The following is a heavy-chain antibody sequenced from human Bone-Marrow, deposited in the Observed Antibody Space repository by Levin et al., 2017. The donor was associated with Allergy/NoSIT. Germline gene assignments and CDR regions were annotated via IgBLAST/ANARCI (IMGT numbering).Heavy chain of an antibody. CDR3: ARFTSWFDP. V-gene: IGHV4-59*01. D-gene: IGHD3-10*01. CDR1: GGSISSYY. CDR2: IYYSGST. Sequence: SETLSLTCTVSGGSISSYYWSWIRQPPGKGLEWIGYIYYSGSTNYNPSLKSRVTISVDTSKNQFSLKLSPVTAADAAVYYCARFTSWFDPWGQGTLVTVSS. J-gene: IGHJ5*02.